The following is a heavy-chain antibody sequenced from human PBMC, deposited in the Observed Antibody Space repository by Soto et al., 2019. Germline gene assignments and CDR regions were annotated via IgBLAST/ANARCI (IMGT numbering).Heavy chain of an antibody. Sequence: PSETLSLTCTVSGGSISSDYWSWIRQPPGKGLEWIGYIYYSVSTNYNPSLKSRVTISVDTSKNQFSLKLSSVTAADTAVYYCARDMTGTTGLDYWGQGTLVTVSS. V-gene: IGHV4-59*01. CDR2: IYYSVST. CDR3: ARDMTGTTGLDY. D-gene: IGHD1-7*01. CDR1: GGSISSDY. J-gene: IGHJ4*02.